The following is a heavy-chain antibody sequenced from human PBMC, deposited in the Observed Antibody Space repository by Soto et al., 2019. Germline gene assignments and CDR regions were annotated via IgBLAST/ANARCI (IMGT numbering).Heavy chain of an antibody. J-gene: IGHJ6*02. D-gene: IGHD3-10*01. CDR2: IYYSGST. Sequence: QVQLQESGPGLVKPSQTPSLTCTVSGGSISSGGYYWSWIRQHPGKGLEWIGYIYYSGSTYYNPSLKSRVTITVDTSKNQFSLKLSSVTAADTAVYYCARDLRFRGFYGMDGWGQGTTVSVSS. CDR1: GGSISSGGYY. V-gene: IGHV4-31*03. CDR3: ARDLRFRGFYGMDG.